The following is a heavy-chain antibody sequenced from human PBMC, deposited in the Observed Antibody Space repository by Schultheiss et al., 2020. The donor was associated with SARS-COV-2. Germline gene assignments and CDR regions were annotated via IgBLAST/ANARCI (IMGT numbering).Heavy chain of an antibody. J-gene: IGHJ6*02. CDR1: GGSISSYY. V-gene: IGHV4-34*01. Sequence: SETLSLTCTVSGGSISSYYWGWIRQPPGKGLEWIGEINHSGSTNYNPSLKSRVTISVDTSKNQFSLKLSSVTAADTAVYYCARQKLGYYGMDVWGQGTTVTVSS. CDR3: ARQKLGYYGMDV. D-gene: IGHD3-3*02. CDR2: INHSGST.